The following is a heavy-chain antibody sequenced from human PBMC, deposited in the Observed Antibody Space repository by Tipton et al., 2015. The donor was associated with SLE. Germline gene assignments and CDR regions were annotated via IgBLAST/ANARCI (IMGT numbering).Heavy chain of an antibody. V-gene: IGHV4-31*02. CDR1: GFTFSDYY. J-gene: IGHJ3*02. D-gene: IGHD3-10*01. CDR3: AREPSYYGSGNDI. Sequence: LRLSCAASGFTFSDYYMRWIRQAPGKRLEWIGHIYYSGNTYSNPSLKSRVTISVDTSKNQISLKLSSVTAADTAVYYCAREPSYYGSGNDIWGLGTMVTVSS. CDR2: IYYSGNT.